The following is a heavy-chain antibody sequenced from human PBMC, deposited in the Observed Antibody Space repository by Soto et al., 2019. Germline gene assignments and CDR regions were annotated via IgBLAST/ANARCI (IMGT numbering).Heavy chain of an antibody. V-gene: IGHV3-30*03. Sequence: QVQLLESGGGVVQPGGSLTLSCAASGFTFSSYGMHWVRQAPGKGLEWVAVISYDGTIKYDADSVKGRFTLSRDNANTALYLQMDSLSAEDTALYYVAWVALATPSSTRCDYWGQGTLVIVSS. CDR2: ISYDGTIK. J-gene: IGHJ4*02. D-gene: IGHD6-6*01. CDR1: GFTFSSYG. CDR3: AWVALATPSSTRCDY.